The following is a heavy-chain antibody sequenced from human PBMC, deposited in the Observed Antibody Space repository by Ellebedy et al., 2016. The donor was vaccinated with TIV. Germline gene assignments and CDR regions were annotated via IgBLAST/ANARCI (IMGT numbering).Heavy chain of an antibody. J-gene: IGHJ4*02. V-gene: IGHV4-39*01. CDR1: GGSISSSSYY. CDR2: IYYSGST. D-gene: IGHD2/OR15-2a*01. Sequence: SETLSLTCTVSGGSISSSSYYWGWIRQPPGKGLEWIGSIYYSGSTYYNPSLKSRVTISVDTSKNQFSLKLSSVTAADTAVYYCARFLLTVPPYFDYWGQGTLVTVSS. CDR3: ARFLLTVPPYFDY.